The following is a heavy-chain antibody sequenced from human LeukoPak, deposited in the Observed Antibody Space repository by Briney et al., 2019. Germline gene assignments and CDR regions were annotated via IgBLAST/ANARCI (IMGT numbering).Heavy chain of an antibody. CDR1: GGTFSSYA. V-gene: IGHV1-69*05. CDR2: IIPIFGTA. D-gene: IGHD3-22*01. Sequence: ASVKVSCKASGGTFSSYAISWVRQAPGQGLEWMGGIIPIFGTANYAQKFQGRVTITTDESTSTAYMELSSLRSEDTAVYYCARSYYDSSGFLPWGQGTLVTVSS. J-gene: IGHJ5*02. CDR3: ARSYYDSSGFLP.